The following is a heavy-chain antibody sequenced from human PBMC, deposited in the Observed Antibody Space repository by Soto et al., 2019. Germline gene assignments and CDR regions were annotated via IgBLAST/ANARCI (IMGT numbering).Heavy chain of an antibody. V-gene: IGHV1-3*05. J-gene: IGHJ4*02. CDR1: GYTFTTYA. CDR3: ARAVAVPSDFDY. CDR2: INAGNGNT. D-gene: IGHD6-19*01. Sequence: QVQLVQSGAEEKKPGASVRVSCKASGYTFTTYAMHWVRQAPGQRLEWMGWINAGNGNTKYSQKFQGRVTITRDTSASTAYMELSSLRSEDTAVYYCARAVAVPSDFDYWGQGTLVTVSS.